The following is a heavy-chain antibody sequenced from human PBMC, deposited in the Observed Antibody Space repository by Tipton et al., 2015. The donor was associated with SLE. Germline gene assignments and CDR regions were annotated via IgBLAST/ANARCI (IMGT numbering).Heavy chain of an antibody. CDR3: ASGYDILTGRGFAI. CDR2: IYYSGST. Sequence: LRLSCTVSGGSISGYYWSWIRQPPGKGLEWIGYIYYSGSTNYNPSLKSRVSISVDTSKNRFSLKLSSVTAADTAVYYCASGYDILTGRGFAIWGQGTMVPVSS. D-gene: IGHD3-9*01. J-gene: IGHJ3*02. V-gene: IGHV4-59*01. CDR1: GGSISGYY.